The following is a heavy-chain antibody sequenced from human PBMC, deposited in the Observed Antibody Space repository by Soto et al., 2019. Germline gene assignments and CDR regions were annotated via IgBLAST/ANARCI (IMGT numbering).Heavy chain of an antibody. V-gene: IGHV4-31*03. D-gene: IGHD7-27*01. CDR2: IYYSGST. J-gene: IGHJ4*02. CDR3: ARVSRSNWGIDY. CDR1: GGSISSGGYY. Sequence: PSETLSLTCTVSGGSISSGGYYWSWIPQHPGKGLEWIGYIYYSGSTYYNPSLKSRVTISVDTSKNQLSLKLSSVTAADTAVYYCARVSRSNWGIDYWGQGTLVTVSS.